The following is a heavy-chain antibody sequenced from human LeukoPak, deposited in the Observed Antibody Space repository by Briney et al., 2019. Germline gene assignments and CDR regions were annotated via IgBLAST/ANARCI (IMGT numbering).Heavy chain of an antibody. J-gene: IGHJ4*02. V-gene: IGHV3-23*01. Sequence: GGSLRLSCAASGFTFNNYAMNWVRQALGKGLEWVSGISGGGDSTYYADSVKGRFTISRDNSKNMMFLQMNSLRADEDTAVYYCAKYLFGSYWGQGTLVTVSS. CDR3: AKYLFGSY. CDR1: GFTFNNYA. CDR2: ISGGGDST. D-gene: IGHD3-10*02.